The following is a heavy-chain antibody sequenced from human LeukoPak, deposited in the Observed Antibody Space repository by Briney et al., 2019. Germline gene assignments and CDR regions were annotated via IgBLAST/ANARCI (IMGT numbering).Heavy chain of an antibody. D-gene: IGHD3-22*01. CDR2: ISSSSSTI. Sequence: GGSLRLSCAASGFTLSSYTMNWVRQAPGKGLEWVSYISSSSSTIYYADSVKGRFTISRGNAKNSLYLQMNSLRAEDTAVYYCARVPGPYYYESSGYQGIDYWGQGTLVTVSS. V-gene: IGHV3-48*01. CDR1: GFTLSSYT. CDR3: ARVPGPYYYESSGYQGIDY. J-gene: IGHJ4*02.